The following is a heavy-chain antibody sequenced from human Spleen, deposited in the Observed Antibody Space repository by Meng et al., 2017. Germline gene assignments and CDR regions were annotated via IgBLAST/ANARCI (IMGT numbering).Heavy chain of an antibody. CDR3: ASWIYSCGWQ. J-gene: IGHJ4*02. D-gene: IGHD6-19*01. Sequence: QVQLQDAGPGLGKPSGTRSLTCVVSGGSISSSDWWSWVRQPPGKGLEWIGEIYHGGDTNYNPSLKSRVTIAIDKSKNQFSLKLSSVTAADTAVYYCASWIYSCGWQWGQGALVTVSS. CDR2: IYHGGDT. CDR1: GGSISSSDW. V-gene: IGHV4/OR15-8*02.